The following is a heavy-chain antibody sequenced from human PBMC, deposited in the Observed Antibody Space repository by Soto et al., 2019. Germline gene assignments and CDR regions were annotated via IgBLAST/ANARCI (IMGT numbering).Heavy chain of an antibody. J-gene: IGHJ4*02. CDR1: GYTFTGYY. CDR2: INPNSGGT. CDR3: ARVHSSGWYMLDY. D-gene: IGHD6-19*01. V-gene: IGHV1-2*02. Sequence: ASVKVSCKASGYTFTGYYMHWVRQAPGQGLEWMGWINPNSGGTNYAQKFQGRVTMTRDTSISTAYMELSRLRSDDTAVYYCARVHSSGWYMLDYWGQGTLVTVSA.